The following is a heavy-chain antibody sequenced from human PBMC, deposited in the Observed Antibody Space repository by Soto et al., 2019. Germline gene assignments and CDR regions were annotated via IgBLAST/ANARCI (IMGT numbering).Heavy chain of an antibody. CDR3: AKDPILTTPPSFDP. CDR2: ISYDGSNK. V-gene: IGHV3-30-3*01. D-gene: IGHD3-9*01. Sequence: GGSLRLSCAASGFTFSSYAMHWVRQAPGKGLEWVAVISYDGSNKYYADSVKGRFTISRDNSKNTLFLQMNSLGADDTAVYYCAKDPILTTPPSFDPWGQGTLVTVSS. CDR1: GFTFSSYA. J-gene: IGHJ5*02.